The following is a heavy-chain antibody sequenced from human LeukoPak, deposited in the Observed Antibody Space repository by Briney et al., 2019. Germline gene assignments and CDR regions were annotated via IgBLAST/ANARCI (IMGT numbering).Heavy chain of an antibody. Sequence: GGSLRLSCAASGFTFSNFAMSWVRQAPGKGLEWISSINGGGDYTYNVDSVKGRFTISRDNSKNILYLQMNGLRAEDTAFYFCSKSSGISVIRGASDYWGQGTLVTVSS. V-gene: IGHV3-23*01. CDR1: GFTFSNFA. D-gene: IGHD1-14*01. CDR3: SKSSGISVIRGASDY. CDR2: INGGGDYT. J-gene: IGHJ4*02.